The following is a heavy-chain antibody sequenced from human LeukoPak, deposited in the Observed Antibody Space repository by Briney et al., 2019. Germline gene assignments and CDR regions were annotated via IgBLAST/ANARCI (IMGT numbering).Heavy chain of an antibody. J-gene: IGHJ6*02. D-gene: IGHD4-23*01. Sequence: GGSLRLSCAASGLTFSNYAMYWVRQAPGKGLEWLAGITSDGNKKFHSDSVKGRFTISRDNFRNTLYLQMNSLRLEDTAVYYCARGNSVNRCFYALDVWGQGTTVTVSS. V-gene: IGHV3-30-3*01. CDR2: ITSDGNKK. CDR1: GLTFSNYA. CDR3: ARGNSVNRCFYALDV.